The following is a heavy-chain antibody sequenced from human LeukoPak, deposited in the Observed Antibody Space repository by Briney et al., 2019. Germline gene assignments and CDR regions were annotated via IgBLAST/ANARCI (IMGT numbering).Heavy chain of an antibody. Sequence: VKVSCKASGGTFSSYAISWVRQAPGQGLEWMGSIIPIFGTANYAQKFQGRVTITTDESTSTAYMELGSLRSEDTAVYYCAKEYLAAAGTFDYWGQGTLVTVSS. CDR3: AKEYLAAAGTFDY. CDR1: GGTFSSYA. V-gene: IGHV1-69*05. D-gene: IGHD6-13*01. CDR2: IIPIFGTA. J-gene: IGHJ4*02.